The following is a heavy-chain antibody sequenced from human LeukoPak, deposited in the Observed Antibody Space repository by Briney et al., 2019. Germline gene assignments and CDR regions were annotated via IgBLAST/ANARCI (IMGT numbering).Heavy chain of an antibody. CDR1: GFTFNRNA. D-gene: IGHD6-19*01. V-gene: IGHV3-23*01. CDR3: VRRGDASSGGGDHDY. Sequence: GGSLRLSCAASGFTFNRNAISWVRQAPGKGLEWVSTIGGSGDKTFYADSVKGRFTISRGNSKNMRHLQMSSLTGEDTALYYCVRRGDASSGGGDHDYWGQGALVTVSS. CDR2: IGGSGDKT. J-gene: IGHJ4*02.